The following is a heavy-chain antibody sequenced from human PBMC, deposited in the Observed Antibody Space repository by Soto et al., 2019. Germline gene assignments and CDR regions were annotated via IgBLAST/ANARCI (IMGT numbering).Heavy chain of an antibody. V-gene: IGHV1-69*06. CDR1: GGTFSSYA. CDR2: IIPIFGTA. D-gene: IGHD3-22*01. CDR3: ARNYYDSSGYYYDDAFDI. Sequence: VASVKVSCKASGGTFSSYAISWVRQAPGQGLEWMGGIIPIFGTANYAQKFQGRVTITADKSTSTAYMELSSLRSEDTAVYYCARNYYDSSGYYYDDAFDIWGQGTMVTVSS. J-gene: IGHJ3*02.